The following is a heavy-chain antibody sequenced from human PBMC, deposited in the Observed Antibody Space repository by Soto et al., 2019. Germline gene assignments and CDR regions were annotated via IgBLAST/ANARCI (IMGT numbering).Heavy chain of an antibody. J-gene: IGHJ4*02. CDR2: IIPLFGTP. CDR3: ARDGTIQMANFDF. Sequence: QVLLMQSGAEVQKPGSSVKVSCTSSGGPFSSYGISWVRQVPGQGLEWLGGIIPLFGTPSYARKFQDRLTISADEATTTAYMEVSSLTAEDTAMYFCARDGTIQMANFDFWGQGTLVTVSS. D-gene: IGHD1-1*01. CDR1: GGPFSSYG. V-gene: IGHV1-69*01.